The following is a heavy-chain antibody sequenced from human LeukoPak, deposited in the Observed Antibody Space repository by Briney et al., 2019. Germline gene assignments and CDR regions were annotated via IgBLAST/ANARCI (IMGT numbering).Heavy chain of an antibody. CDR3: AKDPDYDILTGYYTAFDI. D-gene: IGHD3-9*01. Sequence: PGGSLRLSCAASGFTFSNAWMSWVRQAPGEGLEWVSAISGSGGSTYYADSVKGRFTISRDNSKNTLYLQMNSLRAEDTAVYYCAKDPDYDILTGYYTAFDIWGQGTMVTVSS. V-gene: IGHV3-23*01. CDR1: GFTFSNAW. J-gene: IGHJ3*02. CDR2: ISGSGGST.